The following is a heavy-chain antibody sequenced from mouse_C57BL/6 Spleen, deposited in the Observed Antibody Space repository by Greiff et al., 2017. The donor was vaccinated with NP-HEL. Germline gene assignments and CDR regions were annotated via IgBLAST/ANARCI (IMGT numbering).Heavy chain of an antibody. V-gene: IGHV1-15*01. CDR1: GYTFTDYE. CDR2: IDPETGGT. J-gene: IGHJ3*01. Sequence: VQLKESGAELVRPGASVTLSCKASGYTFTDYEMHWVKQTPVHGLEWIGAIDPETGGTAYNQKFKGKAILTADKSSSTAYMELRSLTSEDSAVYYCTRDAYYYGSSPAWFAYWGQGTLVTVSA. CDR3: TRDAYYYGSSPAWFAY. D-gene: IGHD1-1*01.